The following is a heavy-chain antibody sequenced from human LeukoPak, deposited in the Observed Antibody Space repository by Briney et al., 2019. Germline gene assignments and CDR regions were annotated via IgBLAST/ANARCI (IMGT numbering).Heavy chain of an antibody. Sequence: GGSLRLSCAASGFTFSSYEMNWVRQAPGKGLEWVSYISSSGSTIYYADSVKGRFTISRDNAKNSLYLQMNSLRAEDTAVYYCARELSSWHQYHWFDPWGQGTLVTVSS. J-gene: IGHJ5*02. V-gene: IGHV3-48*03. CDR3: ARELSSWHQYHWFDP. CDR2: ISSSGSTI. D-gene: IGHD6-13*01. CDR1: GFTFSSYE.